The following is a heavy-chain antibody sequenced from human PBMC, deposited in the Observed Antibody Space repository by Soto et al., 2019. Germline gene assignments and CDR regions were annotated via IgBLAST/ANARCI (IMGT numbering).Heavy chain of an antibody. Sequence: GGSLRLSCVGSGFTFSTYSINWVRQAPGKGLEWVSSISSRSDIYYADSVKGRFTISRDNAKNSVSLQMNSLRAEDTAVYYCVREYTAWPLAYGLDVWGQGTTVTVSS. CDR2: ISSRSDI. CDR1: GFTFSTYS. V-gene: IGHV3-21*01. CDR3: VREYTAWPLAYGLDV. J-gene: IGHJ6*02. D-gene: IGHD2-2*02.